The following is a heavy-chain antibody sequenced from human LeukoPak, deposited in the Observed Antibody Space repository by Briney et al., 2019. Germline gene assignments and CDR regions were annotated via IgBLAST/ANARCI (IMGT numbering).Heavy chain of an antibody. CDR1: GGSFSGYY. Sequence: SETLSLTCAVYGGSFSGYYWSWIRQPPGKGLEWIGEINHSGSTNYNPSPKSRVTISVDTSKNQFSLKLSSVTAADTAVYYCARVWGRNNYGDSLRGYFQHWGQGTLVTVSS. J-gene: IGHJ1*01. V-gene: IGHV4-34*01. D-gene: IGHD4-17*01. CDR3: ARVWGRNNYGDSLRGYFQH. CDR2: INHSGST.